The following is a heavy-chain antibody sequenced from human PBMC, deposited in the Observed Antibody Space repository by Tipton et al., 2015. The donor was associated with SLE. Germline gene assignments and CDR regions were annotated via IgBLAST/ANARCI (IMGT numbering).Heavy chain of an antibody. J-gene: IGHJ4*02. D-gene: IGHD6-13*01. V-gene: IGHV4-59*12. CDR2: IYYSGST. CDR1: GDSISSYY. CDR3: ARAIGSSWYKD. Sequence: TLSLTCTVSGDSISSYYWNWIRQPPGKGLEWLGYIYYSGSTNYNPSLKSRITISVDTSKNQFSLKLSSATAADTALYYCARAIGSSWYKDWGQGTLVTVSS.